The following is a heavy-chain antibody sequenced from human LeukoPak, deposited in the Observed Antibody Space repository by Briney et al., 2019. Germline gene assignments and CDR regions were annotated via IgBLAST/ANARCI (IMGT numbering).Heavy chain of an antibody. V-gene: IGHV4-59*01. J-gene: IGHJ2*01. D-gene: IGHD7-27*01. Sequence: PSETLSLTCAVSGGSISNYYCSWIRQPPGKGLEWLGYIHYSGYTNYNPSLKSRFTISVDTSKNQFSLNLSSVTAADTAVYYCARHWGSDWYFDLWGRGTLVTVSS. CDR1: GGSISNYY. CDR3: ARHWGSDWYFDL. CDR2: IHYSGYT.